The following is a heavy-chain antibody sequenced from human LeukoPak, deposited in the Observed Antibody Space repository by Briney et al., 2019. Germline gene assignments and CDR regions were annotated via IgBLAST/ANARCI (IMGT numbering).Heavy chain of an antibody. CDR1: GFTFCNSW. D-gene: IGHD6-6*01. J-gene: IGHJ4*02. CDR2: INTDGSTT. V-gene: IGHV3-74*03. Sequence: GGSLRLSCAASGFTFCNSWMHWVRQAPGKGLMWVSRINTDGSTTTYADSVKGRFTISRDNAKNTLYLQMSSLRVEDTAVYYCAKSIATREDYWGQGTLVTVSS. CDR3: AKSIATREDY.